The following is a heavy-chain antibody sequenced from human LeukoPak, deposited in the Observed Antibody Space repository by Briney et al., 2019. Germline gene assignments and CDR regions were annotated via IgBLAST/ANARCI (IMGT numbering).Heavy chain of an antibody. D-gene: IGHD3-16*01. CDR1: GYSISSGYY. CDR3: ASGYDYVLDY. J-gene: IGHJ4*02. CDR2: IYHSGST. V-gene: IGHV4-38-2*01. Sequence: SETLSLTCAVSGYSISSGYYWGWTRQPPGKGLERIGSIYHSGSTYYNPSLKSRVTISVDTSKNQFSLKLSSVTAADTAVYYCASGYDYVLDYWGQGTLVTVSS.